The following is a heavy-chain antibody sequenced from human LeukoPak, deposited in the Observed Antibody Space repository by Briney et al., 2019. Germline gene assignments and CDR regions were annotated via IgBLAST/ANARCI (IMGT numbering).Heavy chain of an antibody. CDR1: GFTFSSYG. V-gene: IGHV3-33*07. CDR3: ARDSGHYFDY. J-gene: IGHJ4*02. Sequence: TGRSLRLSCAASGFTFSSYGMYWVRQAPGKGLEWVGVIWYDGIKKNYADSVKGRFTISRDNSKNTLHLQMNSLRAEDTAVYYCARDSGHYFDYWGQGTLVTVSS. D-gene: IGHD1-1*01. CDR2: IWYDGIKK.